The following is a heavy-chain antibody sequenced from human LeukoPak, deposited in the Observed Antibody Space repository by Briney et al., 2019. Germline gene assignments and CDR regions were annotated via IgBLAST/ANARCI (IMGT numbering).Heavy chain of an antibody. D-gene: IGHD6-13*01. CDR2: IKSDGSIT. CDR1: GFTFSSYW. J-gene: IGHJ5*02. CDR3: ARDGSSWSNWLDP. V-gene: IGHV3-74*01. Sequence: GGSLRLSCAASGFTFSSYWMHCVRQAPGKGLVWVSRIKSDGSITSHADSVKGRFTISRDNAKNTLYLQMNSLRAEDTGVYYCARDGSSWSNWLDPWGQGTLVTVSS.